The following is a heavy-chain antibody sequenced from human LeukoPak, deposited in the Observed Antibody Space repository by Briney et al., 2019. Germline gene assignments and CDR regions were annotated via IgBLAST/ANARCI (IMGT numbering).Heavy chain of an antibody. CDR1: GYTSTTYW. Sequence: GESLKISCKGSGYTSTTYWIGWVRQMPGKGLEWIGLRNPADSDTRYSPSFQGQVTISVDKSISTAYLEWSSLKASDTAIYYCARHVSSSRVAYDVWGQGTMVTVSS. CDR2: RNPADSDT. CDR3: ARHVSSSRVAYDV. V-gene: IGHV5-51*01. J-gene: IGHJ3*01. D-gene: IGHD2-2*01.